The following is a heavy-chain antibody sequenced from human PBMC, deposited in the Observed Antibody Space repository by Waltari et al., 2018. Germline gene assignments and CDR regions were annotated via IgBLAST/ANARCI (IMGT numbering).Heavy chain of an antibody. Sequence: EVQLVQSGGGLMQPGVSLRLSCAASGLSVRTSYMAWVRRGPGKGLGWVSLLYGRGDTPYADSVTGRFTVSRDDSHNTLFLQMSGLRAEDTAVYYCASGNLESSGYYNFWGQGTLVTVSS. CDR2: LYGRGDT. J-gene: IGHJ4*02. CDR1: GLSVRTSY. V-gene: IGHV3-53*01. CDR3: ASGNLESSGYYNF. D-gene: IGHD5-12*01.